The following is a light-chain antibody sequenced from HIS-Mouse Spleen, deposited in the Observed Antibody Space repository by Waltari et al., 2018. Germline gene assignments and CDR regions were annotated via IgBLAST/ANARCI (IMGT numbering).Light chain of an antibody. V-gene: IGKV3-15*01. CDR1: QSVSSN. J-gene: IGKJ1*01. CDR2: CAS. CDR3: QQYNNWPWT. Sequence: EIVMTQSPATLSVSPGERATLSCRASQSVSSNFAWYQQKPGQSPRLLIYCASTRATGIPARFSGSGSGTEFTLTISSMQSEDFAVYYCQQYNNWPWTFGQGTKVEIK.